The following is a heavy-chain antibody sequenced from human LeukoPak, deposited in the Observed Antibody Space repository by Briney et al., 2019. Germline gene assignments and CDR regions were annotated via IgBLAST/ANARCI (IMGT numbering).Heavy chain of an antibody. D-gene: IGHD2-2*01. V-gene: IGHV3-48*01. J-gene: IGHJ4*02. CDR1: GFTFSTYS. CDR3: AQKGDPLPAATLRFDY. CDR2: ISSTSSDI. Sequence: PGGSLRLSCAASGFTFSTYSMNWVRQAPGKGLEWVSCISSTSSDIYYADSVKGRFTISRDNAKDSLYLQMNSLRAEDTAVYYCAQKGDPLPAATLRFDYWGQGTLVTVSS.